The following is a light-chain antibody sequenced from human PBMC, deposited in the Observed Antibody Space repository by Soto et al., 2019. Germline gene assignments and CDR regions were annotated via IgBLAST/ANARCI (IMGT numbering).Light chain of an antibody. CDR1: QGISSY. V-gene: IGKV1-9*01. CDR2: DAS. Sequence: DIQLTQSPSLLSASVGDRVTITCRASQGISSYLAWYQQKPGKAPKLLIYDASTLKRGVPSRFSGSGSGTEFTLTISSLQPEDFATFYCQQLNGDLALTFGGGTTVEIK. CDR3: QQLNGDLALT. J-gene: IGKJ4*01.